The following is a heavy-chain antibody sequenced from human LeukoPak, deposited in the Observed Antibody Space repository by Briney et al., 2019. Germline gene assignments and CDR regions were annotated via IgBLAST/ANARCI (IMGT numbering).Heavy chain of an antibody. V-gene: IGHV1-18*01. CDR1: GYTFTSYG. CDR2: ISAYNDNT. J-gene: IGHJ5*02. Sequence: ASVTVSCKASGYTFTSYGISWVRQAPGQGLEWMGWISAYNDNTNYAQKLQGRVTMTTDTSTSTAYMELRSLRSDDTAVYYCARVGPLKTYYYDSSGLNWFDPWGQGTLVTVSS. D-gene: IGHD3-22*01. CDR3: ARVGPLKTYYYDSSGLNWFDP.